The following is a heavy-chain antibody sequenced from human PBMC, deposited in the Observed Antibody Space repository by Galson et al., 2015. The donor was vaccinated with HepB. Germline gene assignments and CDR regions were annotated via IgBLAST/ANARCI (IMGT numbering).Heavy chain of an antibody. CDR2: VNSNAVNP. D-gene: IGHD5-12*01. Sequence: SVKVSCKASGYTFTNYAMNWVRQAPGHGLEWMGWVNSNAVNPTYAQGLTGRFVFSLDTPVTTAYLQISSLKPEDTAVYYCARAYSGYEDFDYWGQGALVTVSS. J-gene: IGHJ4*02. CDR1: GYTFTNYA. CDR3: ARAYSGYEDFDY. V-gene: IGHV7-4-1*02.